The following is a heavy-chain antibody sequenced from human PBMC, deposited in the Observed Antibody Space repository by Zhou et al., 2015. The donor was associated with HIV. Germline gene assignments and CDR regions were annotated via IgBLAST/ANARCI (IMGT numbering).Heavy chain of an antibody. D-gene: IGHD3-16*01. CDR2: VIPIFDMV. CDR1: GGIFSDHA. J-gene: IGHJ2*01. CDR3: ARDRGGASRPDWRYFDL. Sequence: QVQLVQSGAEVRKAGSSVKVSCKTSGGIFSDHAVSWVRQAPGQGLEWMGAVIPIFDMVHLAQKFRDRVTITADKASNTTSLELRNLRRDDTALYYCARDRGGASRPDWRYFDLWGRGTLVSVSS. V-gene: IGHV1-69*17.